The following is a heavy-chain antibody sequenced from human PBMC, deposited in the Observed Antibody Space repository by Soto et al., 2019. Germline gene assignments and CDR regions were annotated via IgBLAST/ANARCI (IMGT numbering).Heavy chain of an antibody. Sequence: SETLSLTCTVSGDSITSNSYFWAWIRQPPGKGLEWIGCIYYSGSTYYNPSLKSRVTISVDRSKNQFSLKLSSVTAADTAVYYCARDKKGDYCFDYWGQGTLITVSS. CDR2: IYYSGST. J-gene: IGHJ4*02. CDR1: GDSITSNSYF. CDR3: ARDKKGDYCFDY. V-gene: IGHV4-39*07. D-gene: IGHD3-16*01.